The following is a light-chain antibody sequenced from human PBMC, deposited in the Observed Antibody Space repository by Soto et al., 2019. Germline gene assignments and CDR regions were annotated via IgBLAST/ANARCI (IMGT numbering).Light chain of an antibody. CDR2: DVS. CDR1: SSVVGAYNY. J-gene: IGLJ1*01. Sequence: QSALTHPASVSGSPGQSITISCTGTSSVVGAYNYDSWYQQYPGEAPKVIIYDVSHRPAGVSNRFSGSKSGNTASLTISGLQTQDEADYYCSSYTSDTTYVFGTGTKVTVL. V-gene: IGLV2-14*01. CDR3: SSYTSDTTYV.